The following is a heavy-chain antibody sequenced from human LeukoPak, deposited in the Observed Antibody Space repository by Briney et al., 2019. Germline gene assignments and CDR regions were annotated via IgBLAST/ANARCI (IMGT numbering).Heavy chain of an antibody. CDR1: GGSVSGYH. CDR2: MYSSGST. Sequence: TSETLSLTCTVSGGSVSGYHWSWIRQPAGKGLEWIGRMYSSGSTNYNPSLKSRVTMSVDTSKNQFSLKLSSVTAADTAVYYCARYDSSSSGAFDIWGQGTMVTVSS. J-gene: IGHJ3*02. D-gene: IGHD3-22*01. V-gene: IGHV4-4*07. CDR3: ARYDSSSSGAFDI.